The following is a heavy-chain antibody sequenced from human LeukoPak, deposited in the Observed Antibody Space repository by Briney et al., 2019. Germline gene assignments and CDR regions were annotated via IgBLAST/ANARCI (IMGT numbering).Heavy chain of an antibody. D-gene: IGHD3-22*01. Sequence: YNGNTNYAQKLQGRVTMTTDTSTSTAYMELRSLRSDDTAVYYCAREATYYYDSSGYPYDYWGQGTLVTVSS. CDR3: AREATYYYDSSGYPYDY. J-gene: IGHJ4*02. V-gene: IGHV1-18*01. CDR2: YNGNT.